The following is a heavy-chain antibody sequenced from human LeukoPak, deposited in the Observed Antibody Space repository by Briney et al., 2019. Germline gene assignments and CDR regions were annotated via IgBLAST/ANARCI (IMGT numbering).Heavy chain of an antibody. V-gene: IGHV4-38-2*02. D-gene: IGHD6-13*01. CDR2: IYHSGST. CDR1: GYSISSGYY. Sequence: SETLSLTCTVSGYSISSGYYWGWIRQPPGKGLEWIGSIYHSGSTYYNPSLKSRVTISLDASKSQFSLRLSSVTAADSAVYFCARGGRYMSASWYRSVYYYMDVWGKGTTVTVSS. J-gene: IGHJ6*03. CDR3: ARGGRYMSASWYRSVYYYMDV.